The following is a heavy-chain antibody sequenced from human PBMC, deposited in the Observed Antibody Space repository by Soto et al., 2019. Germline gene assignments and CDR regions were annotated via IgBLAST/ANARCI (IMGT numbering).Heavy chain of an antibody. Sequence: LRLSCAASGFTFRTYSMSWVRQAPGKGLEWVSFISNSGSYIYQADSAKGRFTVSRDNAKNSVYLQMNNLRAGDTAVYYCARSDYQLQNTFDYWGPGTLVTVSS. CDR2: ISNSGSYI. J-gene: IGHJ4*02. CDR1: GFTFRTYS. V-gene: IGHV3-21*01. CDR3: ARSDYQLQNTFDY. D-gene: IGHD2-2*01.